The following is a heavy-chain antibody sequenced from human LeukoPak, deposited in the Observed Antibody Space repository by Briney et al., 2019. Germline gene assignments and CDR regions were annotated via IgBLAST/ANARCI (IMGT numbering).Heavy chain of an antibody. CDR1: GFTVSNNF. CDR2: TYSGGDI. V-gene: IGHV3-66*01. D-gene: IGHD6-13*01. Sequence: GGSLRLSCVVSGFTVSNNFMTWVRQAPGKGLEWVSLTYSGGDIYYADSVKGRFTISRDGSKNTLYLQMNSLRAEDTAVYYCARDPGAAAGNLWSWGQGTLVTVSS. CDR3: ARDPGAAAGNLWS. J-gene: IGHJ5*02.